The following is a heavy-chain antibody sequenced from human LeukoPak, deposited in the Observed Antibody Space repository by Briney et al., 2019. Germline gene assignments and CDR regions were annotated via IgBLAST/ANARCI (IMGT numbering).Heavy chain of an antibody. D-gene: IGHD3-10*01. Sequence: GGSLRLSCAASGFTFSSYAMSWVRQAPGKGLEWVSAISGSGGSTYYADSVKGRFTISKDNSKNTLYLQMNSLRAEDTAVYYCAKGRYYYGSGRPYYFDYWGQGTLVTVSS. V-gene: IGHV3-23*01. CDR1: GFTFSSYA. CDR2: ISGSGGST. J-gene: IGHJ4*02. CDR3: AKGRYYYGSGRPYYFDY.